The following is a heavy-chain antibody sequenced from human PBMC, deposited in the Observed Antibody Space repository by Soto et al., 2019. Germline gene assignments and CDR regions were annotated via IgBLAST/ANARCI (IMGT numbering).Heavy chain of an antibody. CDR3: ERRWGEGRVNS. D-gene: IGHD3-10*01. CDR1: GGSISSSNW. Sequence: QVQLQESGPGLVKPSGTLSLTCAVSGGSISSSNWWSWVRQPPGKGLEWIGEIYHSGGTNYNPSLKSRGNISVDKYRKQFSLKLSTVTAADTAVYYCERRWGEGRVNSWGQGTLVTVS. CDR2: IYHSGGT. V-gene: IGHV4-4*02. J-gene: IGHJ4*02.